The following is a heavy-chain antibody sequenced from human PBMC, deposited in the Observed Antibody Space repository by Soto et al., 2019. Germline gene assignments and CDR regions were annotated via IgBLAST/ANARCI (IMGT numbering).Heavy chain of an antibody. CDR3: ASSYCSGGSCYDYYYGMDV. D-gene: IGHD2-15*01. CDR1: GYTFTSYC. CDR2: ISAYNGNT. Sequence: GASVKVSCKASGYTFTSYCISWVRQAPGQGLEWMGWISAYNGNTNYAQKLQGRVTMTTDTSTSTAYMELRSLRSDDTAVYYCASSYCSGGSCYDYYYGMDVWGQGTTVTVSS. V-gene: IGHV1-18*01. J-gene: IGHJ6*02.